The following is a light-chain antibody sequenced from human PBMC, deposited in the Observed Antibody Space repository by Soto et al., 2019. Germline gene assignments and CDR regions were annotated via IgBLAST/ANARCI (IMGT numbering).Light chain of an antibody. Sequence: DIQMTQSPSTLSASIGARVTIIRRASQSISWWLAWYQQKPGKAPKLLISDASNLESGVPLRFSGGGSGTEFTLTISSLQPDDFATYYCQQYNSYSKTFGQGTKV. CDR1: QSISWW. CDR2: DAS. CDR3: QQYNSYSKT. J-gene: IGKJ1*01. V-gene: IGKV1-5*02.